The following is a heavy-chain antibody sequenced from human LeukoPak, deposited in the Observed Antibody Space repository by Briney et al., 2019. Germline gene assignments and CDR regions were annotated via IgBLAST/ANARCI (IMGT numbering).Heavy chain of an antibody. Sequence: QPGGSLRLSCAASGFTFSSYGMHWVRQAPGKGLEWVAVIWYDGSNKYYADSVKGRFTISRDNAKNSLYLQMNSLRAEDTAVYYCARGRSSWSRDAFDIWGQGTMVTVSS. CDR1: GFTFSSYG. CDR2: IWYDGSNK. V-gene: IGHV3-33*01. D-gene: IGHD6-13*01. J-gene: IGHJ3*02. CDR3: ARGRSSWSRDAFDI.